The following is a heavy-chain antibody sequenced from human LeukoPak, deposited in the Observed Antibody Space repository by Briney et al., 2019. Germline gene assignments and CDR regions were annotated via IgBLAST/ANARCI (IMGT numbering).Heavy chain of an antibody. CDR3: ARRLSKSSGGSGGAFDI. CDR2: IYYTGST. D-gene: IGHD1-26*01. Sequence: SETLSLTCTVSGGSISSYYWSWIRQPPGKGLEWIGYIYYTGSTNYNPSLKSRVSISVDTSKNQFSLKLSSVTAADTAVYYCARRLSKSSGGSGGAFDIWGQGTMVTVSS. V-gene: IGHV4-59*08. CDR1: GGSISSYY. J-gene: IGHJ3*02.